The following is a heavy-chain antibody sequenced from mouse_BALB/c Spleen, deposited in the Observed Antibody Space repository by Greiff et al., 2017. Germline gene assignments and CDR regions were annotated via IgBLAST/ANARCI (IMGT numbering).Heavy chain of an antibody. J-gene: IGHJ2*01. CDR2: IYPGDGDT. V-gene: IGHV1-87*01. CDR1: GYTFTSYW. Sequence: VPLQQSGAELARPGASVKLSCKASGYTFTSYWMQWVKQRPGQGLEWIGAIYPGDGDTRYTQKFKGKATLTADKSSSTAYMQLSSLASEDSAVYYCARALSAYYGNYGGDYWGQGTTLTVSS. CDR3: ARALSAYYGNYGGDY. D-gene: IGHD2-10*01.